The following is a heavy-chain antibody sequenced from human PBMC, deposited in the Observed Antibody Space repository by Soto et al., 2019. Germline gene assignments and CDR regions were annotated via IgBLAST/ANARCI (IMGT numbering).Heavy chain of an antibody. CDR2: ISHDGRVT. V-gene: IGHV3-30*04. CDR1: GFTFNSLS. CDR3: ARDPYGDSQYFDY. D-gene: IGHD3-10*01. J-gene: IGHJ4*02. Sequence: QVQLVESGGGMVQPGTSLRLSCAASGFTFNSLSLHWVRQRPDKGLEWVAVISHDGRVTFYADFVKGRFTVSRDNSKNTIYLQVNSLRAEDTAVYYSARDPYGDSQYFDYWGQGTLVTVSS.